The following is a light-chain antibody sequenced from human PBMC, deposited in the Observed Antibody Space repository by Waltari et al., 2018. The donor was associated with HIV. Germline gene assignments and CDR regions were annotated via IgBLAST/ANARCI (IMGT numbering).Light chain of an antibody. Sequence: EIVLTQSPGTLSLSPGERATLSCRTSQSISSSYLAWYQQKPCQAPRRLIYAASSRATGIPDRFSGNASGTDFTRAISRLEPEDFAVYYCQQYGSSPDSFGQGTKLEIK. V-gene: IGKV3-20*01. CDR1: QSISSSY. J-gene: IGKJ2*03. CDR3: QQYGSSPDS. CDR2: AAS.